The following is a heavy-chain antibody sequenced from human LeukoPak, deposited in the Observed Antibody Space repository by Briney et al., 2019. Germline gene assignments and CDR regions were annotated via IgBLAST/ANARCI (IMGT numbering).Heavy chain of an antibody. CDR1: GVSFSGYY. J-gene: IGHJ6*03. Sequence: SETLSLTCTVYGVSFSGYYWSWIRQPPGKGLEWIGEINHNGNTNYNPSLKSRVTISVDTSKNQFSLRVSSVTAADSAVYYCARWPRERNRITVTNYYYYMDVWGRGTTVTVSS. CDR2: INHNGNT. D-gene: IGHD4-11*01. CDR3: ARWPRERNRITVTNYYYYMDV. V-gene: IGHV4-34*01.